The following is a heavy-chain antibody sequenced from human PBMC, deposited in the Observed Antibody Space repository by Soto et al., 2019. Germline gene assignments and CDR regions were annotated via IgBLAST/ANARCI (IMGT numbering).Heavy chain of an antibody. CDR2: ISAYNGNT. CDR1: GYTFTSCG. Sequence: GGSLNLYCKASGYTFTSCGISSVRQETGQGLEWMGWISAYNGNTNYAQKLQGRVTRTTDPSTSTAYMELRSLRSDDTAVYYCAREFLGYCSSTSCQYYDYWGQGTLVTVSS. CDR3: AREFLGYCSSTSCQYYDY. J-gene: IGHJ4*02. D-gene: IGHD2-2*01. V-gene: IGHV1-18*04.